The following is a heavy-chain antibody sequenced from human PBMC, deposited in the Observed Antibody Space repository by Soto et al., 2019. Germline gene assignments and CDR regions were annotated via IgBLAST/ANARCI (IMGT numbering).Heavy chain of an antibody. D-gene: IGHD1-26*01. CDR1: GFTFNSYG. Sequence: VGSLRLSCVASGFTFNSYGMHWVRQAPGKGLEWVAVIWNDASNKYYAESVKGRFTISRDNTKNTMYLQMNSLRAEDTAVYYCARDPIGPGIFDYWGQGTLVTVSS. CDR3: ARDPIGPGIFDY. CDR2: IWNDASNK. V-gene: IGHV3-33*01. J-gene: IGHJ4*02.